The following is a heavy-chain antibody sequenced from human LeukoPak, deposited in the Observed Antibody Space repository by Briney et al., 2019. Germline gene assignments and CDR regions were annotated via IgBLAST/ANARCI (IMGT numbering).Heavy chain of an antibody. J-gene: IGHJ3*01. CDR1: GDSMSSYY. CDR3: ARGGPNSSGYAADGFDF. CDR2: IYYTRST. D-gene: IGHD3-22*01. Sequence: KPSETLSLTCSVSGDSMSSYYWSWIRQPPGKGLEWIGYIYYTRSTNYNPSLKSRVSISVDASQNELSLKLTSVTAADTAVYFCARGGPNSSGYAADGFDFWGQGTMVTVSS. V-gene: IGHV4-59*01.